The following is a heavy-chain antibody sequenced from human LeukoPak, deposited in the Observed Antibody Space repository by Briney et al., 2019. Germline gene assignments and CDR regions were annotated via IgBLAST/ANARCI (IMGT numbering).Heavy chain of an antibody. J-gene: IGHJ3*01. V-gene: IGHV3-66*02. D-gene: IGHD3-22*01. CDR2: IYSGGST. Sequence: PGGSLRLYCAASGFTVSSNYMSWVRQAQGKGLEWVSVIYSGGSTYYADSVKGRFTISRDNSKNTLYLQMNSLRAEDTAVYYCAREPIYYYDSSGYVDAWGQGTMVTVSS. CDR1: GFTVSSNY. CDR3: AREPIYYYDSSGYVDA.